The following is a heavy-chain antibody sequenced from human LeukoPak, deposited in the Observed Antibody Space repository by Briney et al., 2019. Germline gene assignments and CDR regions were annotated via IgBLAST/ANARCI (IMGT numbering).Heavy chain of an antibody. Sequence: ASVKVSCKASGYTFTGYYMHWVRQAPGQGLEWMGWINPNSGGTNYAQKFQGRVTMTRDMSISTAYMELSRLRSDDTAVYYCARVPGIGGRLYYMDVWGKGTTVTVSS. CDR1: GYTFTGYY. J-gene: IGHJ6*03. CDR3: ARVPGIGGRLYYMDV. CDR2: INPNSGGT. V-gene: IGHV1-2*02. D-gene: IGHD6-13*01.